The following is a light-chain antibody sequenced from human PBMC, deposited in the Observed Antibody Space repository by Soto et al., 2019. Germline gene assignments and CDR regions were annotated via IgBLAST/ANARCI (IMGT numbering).Light chain of an antibody. V-gene: IGKV3D-15*01. CDR2: DAS. J-gene: IGKJ4*01. Sequence: EIVMTQSPATLSVSPGDRATLSCRASQSVDNDLAWYQQKPGQPPRLLIYDASTRATGIPARFSGSQSGTEFTPTISSLLSEDFAVYFCQQYNNWPLTFGGGTKVDIK. CDR1: QSVDND. CDR3: QQYNNWPLT.